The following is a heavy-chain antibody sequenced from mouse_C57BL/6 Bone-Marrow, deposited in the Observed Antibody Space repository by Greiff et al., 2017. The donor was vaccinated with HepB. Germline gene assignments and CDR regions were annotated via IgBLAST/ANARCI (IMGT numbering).Heavy chain of an antibody. V-gene: IGHV1-22*01. CDR1: GYTFTDYN. D-gene: IGHD2-3*01. Sequence: VHVKQSGPELVKPGASVKMSCKASGYTFTDYNMHWVKQSHGKSLEWIGYINPNNGGTSYNQKFKGKATLTENKSSSTAYMELRSLTSEDSAVYYCARQGPRGLLGGWGQGTTLTVSS. CDR2: INPNNGGT. CDR3: ARQGPRGLLGG. J-gene: IGHJ2*01.